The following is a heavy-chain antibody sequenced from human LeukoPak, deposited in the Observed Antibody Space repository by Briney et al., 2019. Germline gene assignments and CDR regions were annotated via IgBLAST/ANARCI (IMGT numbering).Heavy chain of an antibody. V-gene: IGHV6-1*01. CDR3: ARGAVVPAAMSYYYYGMDV. D-gene: IGHD2-2*01. CDR2: TYYRSKWYN. CDR1: GDSVSSNSAA. J-gene: IGHJ6*02. Sequence: SQTLSLTCAISGDSVSSNSAAWNWIRQPPSRGLEWLGRTYYRSKWYNDYAVSVKSRITINPDTSKNQFSLQLNSVTPEDTAVYYCARGAVVPAAMSYYYYGMDVWGQGTTVTVSS.